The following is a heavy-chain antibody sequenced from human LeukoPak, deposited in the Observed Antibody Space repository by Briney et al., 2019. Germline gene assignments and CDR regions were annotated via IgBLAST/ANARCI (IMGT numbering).Heavy chain of an antibody. Sequence: GGSLRLSCAASGFTFSSYCMHWVRQAPGKGLEWVAFIRYDGSNKYYADSVKGRFTISRDNSKNTLYLQMNSLRAEDTAVYYCAKGLPMVRGVIPADYWGQGTLVTVSS. J-gene: IGHJ4*02. CDR3: AKGLPMVRGVIPADY. CDR2: IRYDGSNK. CDR1: GFTFSSYC. V-gene: IGHV3-30*02. D-gene: IGHD3-10*01.